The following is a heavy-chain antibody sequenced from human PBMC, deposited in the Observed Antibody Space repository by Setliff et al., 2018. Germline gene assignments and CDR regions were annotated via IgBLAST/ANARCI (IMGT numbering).Heavy chain of an antibody. J-gene: IGHJ6*02. CDR2: IYYRGST. CDR1: GGSISSSSYY. Sequence: SETLSLTCTVSGGSISSSSYYWGWIRQPPGKGLEWIGSIYYRGSTYYNPSLKSRVTISVDTSKNQFSLKLSSVTAADTAVYYCARSPGLGGGTFYYYYYGMDVWGQGTTVTVSS. CDR3: ARSPGLGGGTFYYYYYGMDV. V-gene: IGHV4-39*07. D-gene: IGHD2-15*01.